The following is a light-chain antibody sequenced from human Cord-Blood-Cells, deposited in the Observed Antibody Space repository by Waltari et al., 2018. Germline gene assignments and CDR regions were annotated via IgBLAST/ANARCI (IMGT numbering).Light chain of an antibody. CDR2: AAS. CDR1: QSISSY. Sequence: DIQMTQSPSSLSAYVGDRVTITCRASQSISSYLNWYKQKPGKDPKLLIYAASSLQSGVPSRFSGSGSGTDFTLTISSLQPEDFATYYCQQSYSTPYSFGQGTKLEIK. CDR3: QQSYSTPYS. J-gene: IGKJ2*03. V-gene: IGKV1-39*01.